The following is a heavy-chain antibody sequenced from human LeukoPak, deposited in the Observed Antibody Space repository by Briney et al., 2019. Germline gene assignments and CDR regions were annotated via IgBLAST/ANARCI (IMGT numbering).Heavy chain of an antibody. CDR2: IFTSGST. Sequence: SETLSLTCTVSGGSLSTYYWTWIRQPPGQGLEWIWYIFTSGSTNYNPFLRSRVTISLDTSKNLFSLKLSSVTAADTAVYYCARHFWGDNNFYFYMDVWGKGTTVTVSS. J-gene: IGHJ6*03. CDR1: GGSLSTYY. D-gene: IGHD3-3*02. CDR3: ARHFWGDNNFYFYMDV. V-gene: IGHV4-4*09.